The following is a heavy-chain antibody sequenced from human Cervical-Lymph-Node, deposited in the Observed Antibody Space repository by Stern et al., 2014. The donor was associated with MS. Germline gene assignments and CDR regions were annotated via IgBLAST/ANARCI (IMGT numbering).Heavy chain of an antibody. V-gene: IGHV1-46*01. CDR3: LRDGGLYQDNYFGFDV. CDR1: GFILTSYY. CDR2: INPSGGST. J-gene: IGHJ6*02. D-gene: IGHD2-8*01. Sequence: VQLVQSGAEVKKPGASVNVSCKASGFILTSYYIHWVRQAPEQGLEWMGIINPSGGSTTYAQKFQGRVTMTRDPSTSTLYMALSSLRSEDTAVYYCLRDGGLYQDNYFGFDVWGQGTTVIVSS.